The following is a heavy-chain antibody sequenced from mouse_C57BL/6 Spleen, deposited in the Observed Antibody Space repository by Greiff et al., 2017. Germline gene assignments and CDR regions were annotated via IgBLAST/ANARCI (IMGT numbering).Heavy chain of an antibody. J-gene: IGHJ1*03. CDR3: AREGGWYFDV. Sequence: QVQLKESGAELVRPGTSVKVSCKASGYAFTNSLIEWVKQRPGQGLEWIGVINPGSGGTNYNEKFKGKATLTADKSSSTASMQLSSLTSEDSAVYFCAREGGWYFDVWGTGTTVTVSS. CDR1: GYAFTNSL. CDR2: INPGSGGT. V-gene: IGHV1-54*01.